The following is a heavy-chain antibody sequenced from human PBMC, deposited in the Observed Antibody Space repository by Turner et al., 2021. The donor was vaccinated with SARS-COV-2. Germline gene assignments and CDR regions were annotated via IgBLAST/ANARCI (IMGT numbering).Heavy chain of an antibody. Sequence: QVQLVESGGGLVQPGGSLRLSCAASGFTFSRYGMHWVRQAPGKGLEWVALISYDGSDKYYADSVKGRFTISRDNSKNTLYLQMNSLRAEDTAVYYCAKGGWYYDSSAADYWGQGTLVTVSS. J-gene: IGHJ4*02. D-gene: IGHD3-22*01. V-gene: IGHV3-30*18. CDR2: ISYDGSDK. CDR1: GFTFSRYG. CDR3: AKGGWYYDSSAADY.